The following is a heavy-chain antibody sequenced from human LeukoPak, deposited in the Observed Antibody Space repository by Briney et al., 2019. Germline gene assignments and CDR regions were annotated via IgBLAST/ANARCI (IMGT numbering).Heavy chain of an antibody. CDR2: INHSGST. V-gene: IGHV4-34*01. D-gene: IGHD6-13*01. CDR1: GGSFRGYY. CDR3: ARVGSSWSDYFDY. J-gene: IGHJ4*02. Sequence: PSETPSLTCAVHGGSFRGYYWSWIPDPPGKGLGWIGEINHSGSTHYNPSLKSRVTISVDTSKNQFSLELSSVTAADTAVYYCARVGSSWSDYFDYWGQGTLVTVSS.